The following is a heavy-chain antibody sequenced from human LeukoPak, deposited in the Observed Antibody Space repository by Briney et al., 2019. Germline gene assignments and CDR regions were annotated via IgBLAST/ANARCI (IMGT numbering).Heavy chain of an antibody. J-gene: IGHJ6*02. CDR1: GFTFSTYA. Sequence: GGSLRLSCAASGFTFSTYAMTWVRQAPGKGLEWVSAISGSGGGTYYADSVKGRFTISRDNSKNTLYLQMNSLRAEDTAVYYCARRGRHDFQDYYYYGMDVWGQGTTVTVSS. V-gene: IGHV3-23*01. CDR2: ISGSGGGT. D-gene: IGHD1-26*01. CDR3: ARRGRHDFQDYYYYGMDV.